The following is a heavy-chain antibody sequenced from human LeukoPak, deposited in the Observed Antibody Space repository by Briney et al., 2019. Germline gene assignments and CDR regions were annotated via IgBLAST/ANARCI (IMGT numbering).Heavy chain of an antibody. CDR3: ARKRGGSRELAPDDAFDI. V-gene: IGHV4-4*07. Sequence: PSETLSLTCTVSGGSISSYYWSWILQPAGKGLEWIGRIYTSGSTNYNPSLKSRVTMSVDTSKNQFSLKLSSVTAADTAVYYCARKRGGSRELAPDDAFDIWGQGTMVTVSS. CDR2: IYTSGST. J-gene: IGHJ3*02. CDR1: GGSISSYY. D-gene: IGHD1-14*01.